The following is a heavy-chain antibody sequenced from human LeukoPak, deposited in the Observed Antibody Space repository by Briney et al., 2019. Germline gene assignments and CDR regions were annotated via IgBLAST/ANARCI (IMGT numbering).Heavy chain of an antibody. V-gene: IGHV3-30-3*01. CDR2: ISYDGSNK. D-gene: IGHD5-12*01. Sequence: GRSLRLSCAASGFTFSSYAMHWVRQAPGKGLEWVAVISYDGSNKYYADSVKGRFTISRDDSKNTLYLQMNSLKTEDTAVYYCTTEYSVFAFDIWGQGTMVTVSS. J-gene: IGHJ3*02. CDR3: TTEYSVFAFDI. CDR1: GFTFSSYA.